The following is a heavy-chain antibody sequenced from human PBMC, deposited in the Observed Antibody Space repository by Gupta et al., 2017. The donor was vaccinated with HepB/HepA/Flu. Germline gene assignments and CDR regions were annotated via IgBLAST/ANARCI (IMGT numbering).Heavy chain of an antibody. CDR2: LRGEDADI. CDR1: GFTLNRSG. D-gene: IGHD5/OR15-5a*01. J-gene: IGHJ6*03. V-gene: IGHV3-21*01. Sequence: EGQLVESGGGLVKPGGSLRLSCAASGFTLNRSGMNWVRQAPGKGLDWVATLRGEDADIFNADLVICRFSVARDKANNSLYRDKRGLSVAVATICYCGRETGVYYCHYPYYMDAWG. CDR3: GRETGVYYCHYPYYMDA.